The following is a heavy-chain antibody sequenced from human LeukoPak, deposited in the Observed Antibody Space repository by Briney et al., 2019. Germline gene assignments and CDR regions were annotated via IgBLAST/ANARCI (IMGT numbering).Heavy chain of an antibody. CDR2: ISAYNGNT. V-gene: IGHV1-18*01. CDR1: GHTFTSYG. D-gene: IGHD2-15*01. J-gene: IGHJ4*02. CDR3: ARGWWDY. Sequence: ASVKVSCKASGHTFTSYGISWVRQAPGQGLEWMGWISAYNGNTNYAQKFQGRVTMTRDTSISTAYMELSRLRSDDTAVYYCARGWWDYWGQGTLVTVSS.